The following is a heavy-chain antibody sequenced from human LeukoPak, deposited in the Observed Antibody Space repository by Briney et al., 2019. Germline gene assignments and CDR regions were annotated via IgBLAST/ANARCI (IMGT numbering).Heavy chain of an antibody. CDR1: GFTFSSYA. CDR2: ISGSGGST. Sequence: PGGSLRLSCAASGFTFSSYAMSWVRQAPGKGLEWVSAISGSGGSTYYADSVKGRFTISRDNSKNTLYLQMNSLRAEDTAVYYCAKDSAVATITSTFDYWGQGTLITVSS. D-gene: IGHD5-12*01. J-gene: IGHJ4*02. CDR3: AKDSAVATITSTFDY. V-gene: IGHV3-23*01.